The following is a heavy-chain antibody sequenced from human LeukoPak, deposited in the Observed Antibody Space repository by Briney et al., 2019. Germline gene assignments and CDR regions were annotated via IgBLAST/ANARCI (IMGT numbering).Heavy chain of an antibody. CDR2: INSDGSWT. J-gene: IGHJ4*02. Sequence: GGSPRLSCAASGNYWMHWVRQVPGKGLVWVSHINSDGSWTSYADSVKGRFTISKDNAKNTVYLQTNSLRAEDTAVYYCVSFYETYWGRGTLVTVSS. V-gene: IGHV3-74*01. CDR3: VSFYETY. CDR1: GNYW. D-gene: IGHD2/OR15-2a*01.